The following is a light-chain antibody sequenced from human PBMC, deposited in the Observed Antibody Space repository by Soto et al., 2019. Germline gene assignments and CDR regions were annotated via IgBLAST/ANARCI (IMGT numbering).Light chain of an antibody. V-gene: IGKV1-5*01. CDR3: QHCDTSWP. Sequence: DIQMTQSPSTLSASVGDRVTITCRASRNIERWLVWYQQKPGKPPKLLILNASTLGSGVPSRFSGSGSGTEFTLTISGLQPDDFATYYCQHCDTSWPFGQGTKVDIK. CDR1: RNIERW. J-gene: IGKJ1*01. CDR2: NAS.